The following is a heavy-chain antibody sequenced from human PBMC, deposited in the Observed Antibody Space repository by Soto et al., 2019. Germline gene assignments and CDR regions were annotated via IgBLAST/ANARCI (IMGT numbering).Heavy chain of an antibody. CDR3: ASGQPGYFDN. J-gene: IGHJ4*02. V-gene: IGHV1-3*01. Sequence: ASVKVSCKASGYSFTSYSMHWVRQAPGQRLEWLGWINAGSGYTKYSQKFQGRITLTRDTSATTAYMELSSLRSEDTAVYYCASGQPGYFDNWGQGTLVTVSS. CDR1: GYSFTSYS. CDR2: INAGSGYT. D-gene: IGHD1-1*01.